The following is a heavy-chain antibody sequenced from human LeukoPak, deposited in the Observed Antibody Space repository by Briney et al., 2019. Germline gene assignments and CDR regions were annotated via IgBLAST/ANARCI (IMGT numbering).Heavy chain of an antibody. CDR2: ITTSSTYT. V-gene: IGHV3-21*01. D-gene: IGHD1-26*01. CDR1: GFTFSDHY. J-gene: IGHJ6*03. CDR3: ARDPYSGTYGNTYYYYMDV. Sequence: GGSLRLSCAASGFTFSDHYMDWVRQTPGKGLEWISSITTSSTYTFYADSVKGRFTISRDNARNSLYLQMNSLRVEDTAVYYCARDPYSGTYGNTYYYYMDVWGKGTTVTISS.